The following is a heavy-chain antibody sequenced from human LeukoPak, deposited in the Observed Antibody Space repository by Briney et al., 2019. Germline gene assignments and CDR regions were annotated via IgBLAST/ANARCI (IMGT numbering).Heavy chain of an antibody. CDR3: AKSPTTVVTPEFAEYFQH. CDR2: ISASGGST. Sequence: PGGSLRLSCAASKFIFSNYDMSWVRQAPGKGLEWVSSISASGGSTYDADSVKGRFTISRDNSKNTLYLQMNSLRAEDTAVYYCAKSPTTVVTPEFAEYFQHWGQGTLVTVSS. D-gene: IGHD4-23*01. J-gene: IGHJ1*01. V-gene: IGHV3-23*01. CDR1: KFIFSNYD.